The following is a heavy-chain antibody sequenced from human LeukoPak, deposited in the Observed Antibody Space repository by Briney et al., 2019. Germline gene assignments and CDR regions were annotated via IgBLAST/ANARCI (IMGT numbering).Heavy chain of an antibody. J-gene: IGHJ4*02. V-gene: IGHV4-34*01. D-gene: IGHD5-18*01. CDR2: INHSGST. CDR3: ANAGYSYGYGGH. CDR1: GGSFSGYY. Sequence: SETLSLTCAVYGGSFSGYYWSWIRQPPGKGLEWIGEINHSGSTNYNPSLKSRVTISVDTSKNQFSLKLSSVTAADTAVYYCANAGYSYGYGGHCGQGTLVIVSS.